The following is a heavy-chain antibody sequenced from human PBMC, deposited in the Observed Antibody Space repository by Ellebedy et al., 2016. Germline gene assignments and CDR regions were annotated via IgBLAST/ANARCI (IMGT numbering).Heavy chain of an antibody. CDR1: GFTVSSNY. J-gene: IGHJ6*02. CDR3: YYYYYGMDV. CDR2: ISGSGGST. Sequence: GESLKISCAASGFTVSSNYMSWVRQAPGKGLEWVSAISGSGGSTYYADSVKGRFTISRDNSKNTLYLQMNSLRAEDTAVYYCYYYYYGMDVWGQGTTVTVSS. V-gene: IGHV3-23*01.